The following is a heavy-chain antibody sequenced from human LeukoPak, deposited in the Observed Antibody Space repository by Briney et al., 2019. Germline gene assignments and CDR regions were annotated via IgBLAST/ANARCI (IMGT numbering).Heavy chain of an antibody. Sequence: GGSLRLSCAASGFTFSSYWMHWVRQAPGKGLAWVSRINSDGSSTSYADSVKGRFTISRDNAKNTLYLQMNSLRAEDTAVYYCAREGIAVAGSFDYWGQGTLVTVSS. CDR1: GFTFSSYW. CDR2: INSDGSST. J-gene: IGHJ4*02. CDR3: AREGIAVAGSFDY. V-gene: IGHV3-74*01. D-gene: IGHD6-19*01.